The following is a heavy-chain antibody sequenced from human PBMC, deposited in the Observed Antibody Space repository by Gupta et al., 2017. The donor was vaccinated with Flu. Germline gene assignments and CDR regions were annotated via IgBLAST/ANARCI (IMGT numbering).Heavy chain of an antibody. Sequence: QVQLVESGGGLVKPGGSLRLSCAASGFTFSDYYMSWIRQAPGKGLEWVSYISSSSSYTNYADSVKGRFTISRDNAKNSLYLQMNSLRAEDTAVYYCARDRSPAMVGRGPFDYWGQGTLVTVSS. D-gene: IGHD5-18*01. CDR1: GFTFSDYY. CDR2: ISSSSSYT. V-gene: IGHV3-11*05. CDR3: ARDRSPAMVGRGPFDY. J-gene: IGHJ4*02.